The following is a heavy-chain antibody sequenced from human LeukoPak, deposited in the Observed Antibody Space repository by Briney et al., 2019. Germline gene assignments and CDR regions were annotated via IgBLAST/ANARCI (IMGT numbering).Heavy chain of an antibody. CDR3: ASHSSGLHFDF. CDR2: IYSGGST. CDR1: GFTVNNNY. D-gene: IGHD6-19*01. V-gene: IGHV3-53*01. J-gene: IGHJ4*02. Sequence: PGGSLRLSCAASGFTVNNNYMTWVRQAPGKGLEWVSVIYSGGSTYYADSVKGRFTISRDNSKNTLYLQMNSLRAEDTALYYCASHSSGLHFDFWGQGTLVTVSS.